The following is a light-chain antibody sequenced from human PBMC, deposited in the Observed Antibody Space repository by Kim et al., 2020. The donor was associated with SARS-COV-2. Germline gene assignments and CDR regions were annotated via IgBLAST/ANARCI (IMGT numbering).Light chain of an antibody. CDR1: SSDVGDYNY. V-gene: IGLV2-14*04. J-gene: IGLJ2*01. CDR2: DVT. CDR3: SSYTSSSTLV. Sequence: GQSITISCTGTSSDVGDYNYVSWYQQHPGKVPKLMLYDVTKRPSGVPNRFSGSKSGNTASLTISGLQAEDEADYYCSSYTSSSTLVFGGGTQLTVL.